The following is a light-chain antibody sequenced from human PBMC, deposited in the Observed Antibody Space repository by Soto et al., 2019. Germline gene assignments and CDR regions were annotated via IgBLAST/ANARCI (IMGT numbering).Light chain of an antibody. Sequence: QSVLTQPPSASGTPGQRVTISCSGSSSNIGSNSVYWYQQLPGTAPKLLIYSSNQRPSGVPDRFPGSKSGTSASLAISGLRSEDEADYYCAAWDDSLSGPVFGGGTKLTVL. CDR1: SSNIGSNS. V-gene: IGLV1-47*02. CDR2: SSN. CDR3: AAWDDSLSGPV. J-gene: IGLJ2*01.